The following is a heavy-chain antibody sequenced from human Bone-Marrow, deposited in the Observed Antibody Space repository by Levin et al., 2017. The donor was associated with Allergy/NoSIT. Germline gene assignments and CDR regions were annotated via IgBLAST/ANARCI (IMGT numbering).Heavy chain of an antibody. CDR1: GGSISSGDYY. J-gene: IGHJ3*02. CDR2: IYYSGST. CDR3: ARDKYSGSFNDAFDI. V-gene: IGHV4-30-4*01. D-gene: IGHD1-26*01. Sequence: SCTVSGGSISSGDYYWSWIRQPPGKGLEWIGYIYYSGSTYYNPSLKSRVTISVDTSKNQFSLKLSSGTAADTAVYYCARDKYSGSFNDAFDIWGQGTMVTVSS.